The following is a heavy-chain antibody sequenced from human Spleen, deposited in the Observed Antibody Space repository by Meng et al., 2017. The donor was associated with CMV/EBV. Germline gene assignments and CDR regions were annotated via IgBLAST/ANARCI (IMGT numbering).Heavy chain of an antibody. Sequence: GESLKISCAASGFTFSSYGMHWVRQPPGKGLEWVALIWYDGSNKYHADSVKGRFTISRDNSKNSLYLQMNSLRADDTAVYYCAITIVRGGGGAFDTWGQGTMVTVSS. D-gene: IGHD3-10*01. CDR1: GFTFSSYG. V-gene: IGHV3-30*02. CDR3: AITIVRGGGGAFDT. J-gene: IGHJ3*02. CDR2: IWYDGSNK.